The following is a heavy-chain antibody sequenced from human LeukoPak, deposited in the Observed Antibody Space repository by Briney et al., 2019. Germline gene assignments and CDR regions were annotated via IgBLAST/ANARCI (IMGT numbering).Heavy chain of an antibody. J-gene: IGHJ4*02. CDR3: AKDLAFGITLRRGSNSHKGY. Sequence: GGSLRLSCAASGFTFDDYAMHWVRQAPGKDLEWVSVISWNSGTIAYADSVKGRFTISRDNAKNSLYLQMNSLRAEDTALYYCAKDLAFGITLRRGSNSHKGYWGQGTLATVSS. D-gene: IGHD3-10*01. CDR2: ISWNSGTI. CDR1: GFTFDDYA. V-gene: IGHV3-9*01.